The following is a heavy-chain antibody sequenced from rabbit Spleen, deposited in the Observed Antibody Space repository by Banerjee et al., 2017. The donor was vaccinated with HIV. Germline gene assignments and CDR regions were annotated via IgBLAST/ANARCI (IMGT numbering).Heavy chain of an antibody. D-gene: IGHD1-1*01. CDR1: GVSLSDKEV. CDR2: INIVTGKS. V-gene: IGHV1S45*01. Sequence: QEQMKECGGGLVKAEGSMTISRNASGVSLSDKEVMCWVRQAPGKWLECIACINIVTGKSVYATWAKVRFIMSRSSSTTVTLQITSLTAPDTATYFCASDFVAVIGWNFNLWGPVTLVTVS. J-gene: IGHJ4*01. CDR3: ASDFVAVIGWNFNL.